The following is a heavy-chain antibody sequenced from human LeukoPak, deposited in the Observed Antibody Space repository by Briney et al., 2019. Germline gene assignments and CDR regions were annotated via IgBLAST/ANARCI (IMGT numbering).Heavy chain of an antibody. V-gene: IGHV1-2*02. CDR1: GYTFTAYY. J-gene: IGHJ4*02. D-gene: IGHD6-19*01. Sequence: ASVKVSCKASGYTFTAYYMHWVRQAPARGREWMGWIYPDNGGTNYAQKLQGRLTLTRDPSISTVYMELSRLTSDDTAVYYCARDRWAVAGFSDIDYWGQGALVTVSS. CDR2: IYPDNGGT. CDR3: ARDRWAVAGFSDIDY.